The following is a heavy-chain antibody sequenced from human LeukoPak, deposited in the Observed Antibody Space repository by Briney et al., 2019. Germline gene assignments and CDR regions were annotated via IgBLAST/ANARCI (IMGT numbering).Heavy chain of an antibody. Sequence: GGSLRLSCAASGFTFSSYSMNWVRQAPGKGLEWVSYISSSSSTIYYADSVKGRFTISRDNAKNSLYLQMNSLRAEDTAVYYCTTGNYGDNGYFDHWGQGTLVTVSP. V-gene: IGHV3-48*04. J-gene: IGHJ4*02. D-gene: IGHD4-17*01. CDR1: GFTFSSYS. CDR2: ISSSSSTI. CDR3: TTGNYGDNGYFDH.